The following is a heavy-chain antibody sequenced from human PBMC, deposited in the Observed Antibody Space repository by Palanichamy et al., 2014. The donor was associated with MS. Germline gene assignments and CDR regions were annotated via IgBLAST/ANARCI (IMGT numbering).Heavy chain of an antibody. CDR2: VSHRGSN. V-gene: IGHV4-34*01. D-gene: IGHD3-3*01. J-gene: IGHJ5*02. CDR3: ARGWSRFDT. CDR1: GGSLTGHY. Sequence: QVQLQQWGAGLLKPSETLSLTCSVDGGSLTGHYWSWIRQSPGKGLEWIGEVSHRGSNNYSPSLKSRVTMSVDTSKKQVSLKLTSVTAADTAVYFCARGWSRFDTWGQGTQVTVSS.